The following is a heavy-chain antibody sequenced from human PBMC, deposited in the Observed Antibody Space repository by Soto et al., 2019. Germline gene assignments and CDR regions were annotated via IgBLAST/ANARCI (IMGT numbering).Heavy chain of an antibody. V-gene: IGHV1-69*02. D-gene: IGHD2-15*01. CDR3: ATFSPYCSGGSCYPIFDY. Sequence: SVKVYCKAAGGTFSSYTISWVRQAPEQGLEWMGRTNPEVGKTNYAQKFQGRVTMTEDTSTDTAYMELSSLRSEDTAVYYCATFSPYCSGGSCYPIFDYWGQGTLVTVSS. J-gene: IGHJ4*02. CDR2: TNPEVGKT. CDR1: GGTFSSYT.